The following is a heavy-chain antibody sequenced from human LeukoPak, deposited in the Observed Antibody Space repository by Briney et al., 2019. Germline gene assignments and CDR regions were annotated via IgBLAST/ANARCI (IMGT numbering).Heavy chain of an antibody. V-gene: IGHV3-7*01. J-gene: IGHJ3*02. D-gene: IGHD2-15*01. CDR1: GFTFSNYW. Sequence: GGSLRLSCAASGFTFSNYWMNWVRQAPGKGLEWVASINQDGSEKNYADSVKGRFTISRDNAKNSLYLQMNSLRAEDTAVYYCARASLVAATPHAFDIWGQGTMVTVSS. CDR3: ARASLVAATPHAFDI. CDR2: INQDGSEK.